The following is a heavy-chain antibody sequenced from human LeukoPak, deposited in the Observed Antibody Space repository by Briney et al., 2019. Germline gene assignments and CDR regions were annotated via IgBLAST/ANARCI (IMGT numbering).Heavy chain of an antibody. V-gene: IGHV4-39*07. Sequence: PSETLSLTCTVSGGSISSSSYYWGWIRQPPGKGLEWIGSICYSGSTYYNPSLKSRVTVSVDTSKNQFSLKLSSVTAADTAVYYCARAVDYYDSSVYFDYWGQGTLVTVSS. CDR3: ARAVDYYDSSVYFDY. D-gene: IGHD3-22*01. CDR2: ICYSGST. CDR1: GGSISSSSYY. J-gene: IGHJ4*02.